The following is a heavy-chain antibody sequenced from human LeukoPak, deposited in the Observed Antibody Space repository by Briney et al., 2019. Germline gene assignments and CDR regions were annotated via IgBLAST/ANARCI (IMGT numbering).Heavy chain of an antibody. D-gene: IGHD6-13*01. Sequence: GESLKISCKGSGYSFSTYWIGWVRQMPGKGLEWMGVIYPGDFDTRYSPSFQGQVTISADKSISTAYLQWSSLKAPDTAMYYCAKRIYTSSWFNAFDMWGQGTRVTVSS. V-gene: IGHV5-51*01. CDR3: AKRIYTSSWFNAFDM. CDR1: GYSFSTYW. CDR2: IYPGDFDT. J-gene: IGHJ3*02.